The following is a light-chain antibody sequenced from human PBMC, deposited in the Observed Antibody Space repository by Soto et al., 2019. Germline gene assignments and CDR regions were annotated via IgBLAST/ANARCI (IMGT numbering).Light chain of an antibody. CDR2: EVS. V-gene: IGLV2-23*02. CDR3: CSYAGSRGLV. CDR1: TSDVGGYIS. Sequence: QSVLTQPASVSGSPGQSVTISCTGTTSDVGGYISVSWYQQHPGKAPKLMIYEVSNRPSGVSNRFSGSKSGNTASLTISGLQAEDEADYYCCSYAGSRGLVFGGGTKLTVL. J-gene: IGLJ2*01.